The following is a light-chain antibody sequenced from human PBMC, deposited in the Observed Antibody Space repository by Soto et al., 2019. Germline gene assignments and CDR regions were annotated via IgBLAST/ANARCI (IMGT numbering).Light chain of an antibody. V-gene: IGKV3-11*01. J-gene: IGKJ4*01. CDR1: QSVSSY. CDR2: DAS. Sequence: EIVLTQSPATLSLSPGERATLSCRASQSVSSYLAWYQHKPGQAPRLLIYDASNRATGIPARFSGSGSGTDFTLTISSLEPEDFAVYYCQQRAVWPPLTLGGGTKVEFK. CDR3: QQRAVWPPLT.